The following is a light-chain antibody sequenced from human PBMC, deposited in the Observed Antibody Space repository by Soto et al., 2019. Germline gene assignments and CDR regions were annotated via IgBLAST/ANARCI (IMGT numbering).Light chain of an antibody. CDR2: GAS. J-gene: IGKJ5*01. CDR1: QSVSNNY. Sequence: EIGLTQSPGTLSLSPGERATLSCRASQSVSNNYLAWYQQKVGQAPRLLIYGASSRATGIPDRFSGSGSGTDFTLTITRLEPEDSAVYFCQQYTGPPTTFGQGTRLEIK. V-gene: IGKV3-20*01. CDR3: QQYTGPPTT.